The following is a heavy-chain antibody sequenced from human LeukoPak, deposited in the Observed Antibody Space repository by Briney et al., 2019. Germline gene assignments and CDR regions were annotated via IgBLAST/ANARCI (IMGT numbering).Heavy chain of an antibody. V-gene: IGHV4-39*07. D-gene: IGHD2/OR15-2a*01. Sequence: SETLSLTCTVSGGSINSYSYYWGWIRQPPGKGLEWIVSIFYRGDTYYNPSLKSRVTTSVDTSKNQFSLTLTSVTAADTAVYYCARDANRGSFDYWGQGALVTVSS. CDR3: ARDANRGSFDY. CDR1: GGSINSYSYY. CDR2: IFYRGDT. J-gene: IGHJ4*02.